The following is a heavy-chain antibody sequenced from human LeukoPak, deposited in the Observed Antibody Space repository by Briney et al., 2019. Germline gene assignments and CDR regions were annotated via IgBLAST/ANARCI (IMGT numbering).Heavy chain of an antibody. D-gene: IGHD2-21*02. CDR2: ISGSGAGT. CDR3: AKDRQEVGGGVTHDY. Sequence: PGGSLRLSCAASGFTFSSYAMSWVRQAPGKGLEWVSAISGSGAGTYYADSAKGRFTISRDNSKNTLYLQMNSLRAEDTAVYYCAKDRQEVGGGVTHDYWGQGTLVTVSS. V-gene: IGHV3-23*01. J-gene: IGHJ4*02. CDR1: GFTFSSYA.